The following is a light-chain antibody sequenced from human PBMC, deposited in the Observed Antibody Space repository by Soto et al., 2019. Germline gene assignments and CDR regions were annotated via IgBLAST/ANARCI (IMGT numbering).Light chain of an antibody. CDR2: GAS. Sequence: EIVMTQSPATLSVSPGERATFSCRASQSVSSNLAWYQQKPGQAPRLLIYGASIRATGIPARFSGSGSGTEFTLTISSLQSEDFAMYYCQQYGSSRWTFAQGTKVDI. J-gene: IGKJ1*01. CDR3: QQYGSSRWT. CDR1: QSVSSN. V-gene: IGKV3-15*01.